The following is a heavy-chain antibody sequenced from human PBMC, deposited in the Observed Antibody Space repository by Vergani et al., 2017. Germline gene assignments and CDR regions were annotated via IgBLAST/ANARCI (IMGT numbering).Heavy chain of an antibody. J-gene: IGHJ4*02. CDR1: GGSISSYY. D-gene: IGHD6-13*01. CDR3: ARQRIAAAGTSFDY. Sequence: QVQLQESGPGLVKPSETLSLTCTVSGGSISSYYWSWIRQPPGKGLEWIGYIDYSGSTNYNPSLKSRVTISVDTSKNQFSLKLSSVTAADTAVYYCARQRIAAAGTSFDYWGQGTLVTVSS. V-gene: IGHV4-59*08. CDR2: IDYSGST.